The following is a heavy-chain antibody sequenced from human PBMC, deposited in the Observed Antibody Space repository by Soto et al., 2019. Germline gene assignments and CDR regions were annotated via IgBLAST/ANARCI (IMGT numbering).Heavy chain of an antibody. CDR2: ISWDGGST. CDR1: GFTFDDYT. J-gene: IGHJ6*02. Sequence: GGSLRLSCAASGFTFDDYTMHWVRQAPEKGLEWVSLISWDGGSTYYADSVKCRFTISRDNSKNSLYLQMNSLRTEDTALYYCAKAAVAATTYYYYYGMDVWGQGTTVTVSS. V-gene: IGHV3-43*01. D-gene: IGHD2-15*01. CDR3: AKAAVAATTYYYYYGMDV.